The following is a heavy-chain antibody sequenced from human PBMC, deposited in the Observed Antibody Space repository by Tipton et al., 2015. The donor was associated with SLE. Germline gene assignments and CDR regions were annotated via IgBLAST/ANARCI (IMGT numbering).Heavy chain of an antibody. V-gene: IGHV3-43*02. CDR1: GLTFDDYA. CDR3: AKDSLYGDYVFDY. Sequence: SLRLSCVASGLTFDDYAMHWVRQAPGKGLEWVSLITGDGSTIYYADSVKGRFTISRDNSKNSLYLQMNSLRSEDTALYYCAKDSLYGDYVFDYWGQGRLVTVSS. CDR2: ITGDGSTI. D-gene: IGHD4-17*01. J-gene: IGHJ4*02.